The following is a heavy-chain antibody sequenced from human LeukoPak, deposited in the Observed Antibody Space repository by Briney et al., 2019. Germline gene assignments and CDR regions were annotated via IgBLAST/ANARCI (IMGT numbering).Heavy chain of an antibody. CDR2: IIPIFGTA. D-gene: IGHD3-22*01. J-gene: IGHJ4*02. V-gene: IGHV1-69*05. CDR1: GGTFSSYA. CDR3: ASLGVTMIVI. Sequence: SVKVSCKASGGTFSSYAISWVRQAPEQGLEWMGRIIPIFGTANYAQKFQGRVTITTDESTSTAYMELSSLRSEDTAVYYCASLGVTMIVIWGQRTLVTVSS.